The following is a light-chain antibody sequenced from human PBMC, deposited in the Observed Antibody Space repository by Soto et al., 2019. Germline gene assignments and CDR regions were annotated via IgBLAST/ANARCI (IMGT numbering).Light chain of an antibody. J-gene: IGKJ4*01. CDR3: QQYGDWPLT. Sequence: EIVVTQSPATLSVSPGERATLSCRASQSVGNNFAWYQQKPGQAPRLLIFATSTRATGVPARFSGSGSGTEFTLTISSRRSEDFAVYYCQQYGDWPLTFGGGAKVEIE. CDR1: QSVGNN. CDR2: ATS. V-gene: IGKV3-15*01.